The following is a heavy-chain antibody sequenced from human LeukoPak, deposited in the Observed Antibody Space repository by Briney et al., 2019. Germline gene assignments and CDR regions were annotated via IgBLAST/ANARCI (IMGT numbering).Heavy chain of an antibody. CDR3: ARDLPKDYYDSSGPEGDFDY. J-gene: IGHJ4*02. CDR2: INPSGGST. CDR1: GYTFTSYY. V-gene: IGHV1-46*01. Sequence: ASVNVSCKASGYTFTSYYMHWVRQAPGQGLEWMGIINPSGGSTSYAQKFQGRVTMTRDTSTSTVYMELSSLRSEDTAVYYCARDLPKDYYDSSGPEGDFDYWGQGTLVTVSS. D-gene: IGHD3-22*01.